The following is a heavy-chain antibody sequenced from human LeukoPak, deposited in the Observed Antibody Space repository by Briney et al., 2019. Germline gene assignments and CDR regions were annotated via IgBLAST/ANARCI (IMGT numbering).Heavy chain of an antibody. CDR1: GFTVSSNY. D-gene: IGHD3-10*01. J-gene: IGHJ4*02. CDR3: AREVYGSGSSFDY. Sequence: QTGGSLRLSCAASGFTVSSNYMSWVRQAPGKGLEWVSVIYSGGSTYYADSVKGRFTISRDNSKNTLYLQMNSLRAEDTAVYYCAREVYGSGSSFDYWGQGTLVTVS. V-gene: IGHV3-53*01. CDR2: IYSGGST.